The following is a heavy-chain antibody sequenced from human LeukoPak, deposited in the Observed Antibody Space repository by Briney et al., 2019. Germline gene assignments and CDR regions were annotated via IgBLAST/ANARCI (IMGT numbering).Heavy chain of an antibody. Sequence: GGSLRLSCAASGFTFSSYSMNWVRQAPGKGLEWVSSISSSSSYIYYADSVKGRFTISRDNAKNSLYLQMNSLRAEDTAVYYCARRRQWLVDDAFDIWGQGTMVTVSS. J-gene: IGHJ3*02. V-gene: IGHV3-21*01. CDR3: ARRRQWLVDDAFDI. D-gene: IGHD6-19*01. CDR1: GFTFSSYS. CDR2: ISSSSSYI.